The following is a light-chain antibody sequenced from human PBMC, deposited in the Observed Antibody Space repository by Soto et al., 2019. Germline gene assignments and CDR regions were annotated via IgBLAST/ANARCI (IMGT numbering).Light chain of an antibody. Sequence: QSALTQPASLSGSPGQSITISCTGTGSDIGGYNYVSWYQQHPGKAPKLIIHDVTNRPSGVSDRFFGSKSGNTASLTISGLQAEDEADYSCSSYRASSTTHYVFGTGTKVTVL. V-gene: IGLV2-14*03. CDR2: DVT. CDR3: SSYRASSTTHYV. CDR1: GSDIGGYNY. J-gene: IGLJ1*01.